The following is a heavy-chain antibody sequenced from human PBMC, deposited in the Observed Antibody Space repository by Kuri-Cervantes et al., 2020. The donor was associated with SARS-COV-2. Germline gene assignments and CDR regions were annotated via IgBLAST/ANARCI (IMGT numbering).Heavy chain of an antibody. CDR3: ARHVAVTTSYYYYYGMDV. CDR2: MNPNSGNT. Sequence: VSVKVSCKASGYTFTSYDINWVRQATGQGLEWMGWMNPNSGNTGYAQKFQGRVTMTRNTSISTAYMELSSLRSEDTAVYYCARHVAVTTSYYYYYGMDVWGQGTLVTVSS. D-gene: IGHD4-11*01. J-gene: IGHJ6*02. V-gene: IGHV1-8*01. CDR1: GYTFTSYD.